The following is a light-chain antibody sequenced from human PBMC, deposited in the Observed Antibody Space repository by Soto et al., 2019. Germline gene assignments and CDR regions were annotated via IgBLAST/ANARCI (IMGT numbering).Light chain of an antibody. J-gene: IGKJ3*01. CDR3: QQLNSYPRT. V-gene: IGKV1-9*01. CDR2: AAS. Sequence: DIQLSQSPSFLSASVGDRVSISCRASQGISSYLAWYQQKPGKAPKLLIYAASTLQSGVPSRFSGSGSGTAFTLTISSLQPEDFATYYCQQLNSYPRTFGPGTKVEIK. CDR1: QGISSY.